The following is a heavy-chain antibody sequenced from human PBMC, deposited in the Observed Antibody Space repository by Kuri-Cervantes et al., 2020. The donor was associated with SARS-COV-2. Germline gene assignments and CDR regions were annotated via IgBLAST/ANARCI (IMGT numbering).Heavy chain of an antibody. V-gene: IGHV3-11*06. D-gene: IGHD6-19*01. CDR1: GFTFSDYY. CDR3: ARDDVSWGIAVAGTFFAY. J-gene: IGHJ4*02. Sequence: GESLKISCAASGFTFSDYYMSWIRQAPGKGLEWVSYISSSSSYTNYADSVKGRFTISRDNAKNSLYLQMNSLRAEDTAVYYCARDDVSWGIAVAGTFFAYWGQGTLVTVSS. CDR2: ISSSSSYT.